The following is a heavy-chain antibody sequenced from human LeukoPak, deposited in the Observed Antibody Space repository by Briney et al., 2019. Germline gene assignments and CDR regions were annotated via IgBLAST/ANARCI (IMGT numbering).Heavy chain of an antibody. V-gene: IGHV3-7*01. D-gene: IGHD5-24*01. CDR3: VRGRDGSY. Sequence: GGSLRLSCATSGFFFNSYWTTWVRQAPGKGLEWVANIKYDESEKYLVESVKGRFTISRDNAQNSLFLQMDSLRVEDTAVYYCVRGRDGSYWGRGTQVTVSS. CDR1: GFFFNSYW. CDR2: IKYDESEK. J-gene: IGHJ4*02.